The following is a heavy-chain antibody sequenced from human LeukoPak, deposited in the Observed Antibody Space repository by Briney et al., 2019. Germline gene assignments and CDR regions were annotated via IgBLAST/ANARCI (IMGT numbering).Heavy chain of an antibody. Sequence: PSETLSLTCTVSGGSITSGTSYWGWVRQPPGRGLEWIGTFYSTGSTHYNPSLRNRVTISVDTSKNQFSLRLSSVTAADTAIYYCAREGRYYYDRSGYSPDYWGRGTLVTVSS. J-gene: IGHJ4*02. D-gene: IGHD3-22*01. CDR1: GGSITSGTSY. CDR3: AREGRYYYDRSGYSPDY. CDR2: FYSTGST. V-gene: IGHV4-39*07.